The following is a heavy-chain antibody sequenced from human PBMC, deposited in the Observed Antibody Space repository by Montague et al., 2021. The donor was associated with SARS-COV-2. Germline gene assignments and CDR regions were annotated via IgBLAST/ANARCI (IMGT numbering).Heavy chain of an antibody. J-gene: IGHJ5*02. V-gene: IGHV4-34*01. Sequence: SETLSLTCAVYGGSFSNFFWSWIRQSPGKGLEWIGEVSDSGGTTXNSFLKSRVLISRDMSRNQFSIQLRSVTAADTAVYYCARVNRGYWQYAGGLNWIDPWGQGTLVIVSS. D-gene: IGHD6-25*01. CDR2: VSDSGGT. CDR1: GGSFSNFF. CDR3: ARVNRGYWQYAGGLNWIDP.